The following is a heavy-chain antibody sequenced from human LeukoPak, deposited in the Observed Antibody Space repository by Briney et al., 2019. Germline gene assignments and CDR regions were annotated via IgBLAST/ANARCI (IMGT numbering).Heavy chain of an antibody. J-gene: IGHJ4*02. Sequence: GGSLRLSCAASGFTFSSYAMSWVRQAPWKGLEWVSAISGSGGSTYYADSVKGRFTISRDNAKRSLYLQMNSLETEDTATYYRATEGGSGWYGHFDHWGQGTLVTVSS. CDR2: ISGSGGST. D-gene: IGHD6-19*01. CDR1: GFTFSSYA. CDR3: ATEGGSGWYGHFDH. V-gene: IGHV3-23*01.